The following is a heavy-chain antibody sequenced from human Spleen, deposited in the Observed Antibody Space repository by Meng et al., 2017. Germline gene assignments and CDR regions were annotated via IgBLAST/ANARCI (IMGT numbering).Heavy chain of an antibody. CDR1: GFSLTTSGVG. J-gene: IGHJ4*02. CDR2: IYWDDDK. V-gene: IGHV2-5*02. Sequence: TLVKPTQTLTLTCTFSGFSLTTSGVGVGWIRQPPGKAPEWLALIYWDDDKRYRPSLKSRITITKDTSQNQVVLTMTNMDPVDTATYYCAHRRHRDGYNYGFDFWGQGTLVTVSS. CDR3: AHRRHRDGYNYGFDF. D-gene: IGHD5-24*01.